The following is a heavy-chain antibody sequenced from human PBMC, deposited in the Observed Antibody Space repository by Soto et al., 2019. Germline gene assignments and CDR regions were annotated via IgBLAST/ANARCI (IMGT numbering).Heavy chain of an antibody. V-gene: IGHV4-39*01. J-gene: IGHJ5*02. Sequence: PSETLSLTCTVSGGSISSSSYYWGWIRQPPGKGLEWIGSIYYSGSTYYNPSLKSRVTISVDTSKNQFSLKLSSVTAADTAVYYCARGDIAAAGPIHNWFDPWGQGTLVTVSS. D-gene: IGHD6-13*01. CDR2: IYYSGST. CDR1: GGSISSSSYY. CDR3: ARGDIAAAGPIHNWFDP.